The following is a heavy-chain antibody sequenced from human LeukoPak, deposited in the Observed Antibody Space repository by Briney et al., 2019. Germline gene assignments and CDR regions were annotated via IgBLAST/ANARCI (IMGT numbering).Heavy chain of an antibody. CDR1: GFTFNTYN. V-gene: IGHV3-21*01. Sequence: GGSLRLSCAGSGFTFNTYNMNWVRQAPGKGLEWVSSISSSSSYIYYADSVKGRFTISRDNAKNSLYLQMNSLRAEDTAVYYCARDSSGWYRVGDYYYMDVWGKGTTVTVSS. D-gene: IGHD6-19*01. CDR3: ARDSSGWYRVGDYYYMDV. CDR2: ISSSSSYI. J-gene: IGHJ6*03.